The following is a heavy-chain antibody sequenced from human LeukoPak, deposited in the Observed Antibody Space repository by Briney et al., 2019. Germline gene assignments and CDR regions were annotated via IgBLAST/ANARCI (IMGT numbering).Heavy chain of an antibody. CDR2: IIPIFGTA. Sequence: SVKVSCKASGGTFSSYAISWVRQAPGQGLEWMGGIIPIFGTANYAQKFQGRVTITADKSTSTAYMELSSLRSEDTAVYYCAKDYGSVLRFLEWLRPTFPQGYMDVWGKGTTVTVSS. D-gene: IGHD3-3*01. CDR3: AKDYGSVLRFLEWLRPTFPQGYMDV. J-gene: IGHJ6*03. CDR1: GGTFSSYA. V-gene: IGHV1-69*06.